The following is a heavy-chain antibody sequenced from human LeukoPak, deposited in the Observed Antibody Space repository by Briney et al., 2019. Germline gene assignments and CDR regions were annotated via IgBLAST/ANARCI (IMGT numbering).Heavy chain of an antibody. CDR1: GFTFSTYA. CDR2: LSYDGSND. V-gene: IGHV3-30*04. J-gene: IGHJ4*02. Sequence: ERSLRLSCSASGFTFSTYAMPWVRQAPGKGLEWVAALSYDGSNDFYADSVKGRFSISRDNSKNTLYLQMNSLRPEDTAVYYCARERLRYFDYWGQGTLVTVSS. CDR3: ARERLRYFDY. D-gene: IGHD4-17*01.